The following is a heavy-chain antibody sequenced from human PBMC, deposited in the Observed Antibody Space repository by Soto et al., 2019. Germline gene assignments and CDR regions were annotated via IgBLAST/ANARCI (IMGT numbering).Heavy chain of an antibody. CDR2: ISAYNGNT. CDR3: ARFSGGSYNTYYFYYGMDV. J-gene: IGHJ6*02. V-gene: IGHV1-18*01. CDR1: GYTFTSYG. D-gene: IGHD2-15*01. Sequence: GASVKVSCKASGYTFTSYGISWVRQAPGQGLDWMGWISAYNGNTKYAQDLQGRVTMTTDTSTSTAYMELRSLRSDDTAVYYCARFSGGSYNTYYFYYGMDVWGQGTTVTVS.